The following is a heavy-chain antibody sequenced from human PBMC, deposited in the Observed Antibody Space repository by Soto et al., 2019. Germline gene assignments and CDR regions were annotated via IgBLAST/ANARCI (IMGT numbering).Heavy chain of an antibody. V-gene: IGHV5-51*01. CDR2: IYPGDSET. D-gene: IGHD3-10*01. CDR3: ARRTPWFEKRVAPFEY. Sequence: GESLKISLKVFWYRFSNQWIGLGRPMPGEGLEWMGIIYPGDSETRYSPSFQGQVTISADKSISTAYLQWSSLKASDTAIYFCARRTPWFEKRVAPFEYWGQGTLVTVSS. J-gene: IGHJ4*02. CDR1: WYRFSNQW.